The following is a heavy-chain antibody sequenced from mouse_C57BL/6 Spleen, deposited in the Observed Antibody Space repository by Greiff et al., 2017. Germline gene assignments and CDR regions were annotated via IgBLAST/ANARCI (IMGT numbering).Heavy chain of an antibody. CDR1: GYAFSSYW. CDR2: IYPGDGDT. J-gene: IGHJ1*03. Sequence: QVQLQQSGAELVKPGASVKISCKASGYAFSSYWMNWVKQRPGKGLEWIGQIYPGDGDTNYNGKFKGKATLTADKSSSTAYMQFSSLTSEDSAIYYCARNYDYDGGWYFDVWGTGTTVTVSS. D-gene: IGHD2-4*01. CDR3: ARNYDYDGGWYFDV. V-gene: IGHV1-80*01.